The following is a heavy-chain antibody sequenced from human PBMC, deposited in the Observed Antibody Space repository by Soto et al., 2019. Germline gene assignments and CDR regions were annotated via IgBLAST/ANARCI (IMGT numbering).Heavy chain of an antibody. V-gene: IGHV4-34*01. Sequence: QVQLQQWGAGLLKPSETLSLTCAVYGGSFSGYYWSWFRQPPGKGLEWIGEINHSGSTNYNPSLKSRVTISVDTSKTQFSLKLSSVTAADTAVYYCASEDCSSTSCYGGGASGSDAFDIWGQGTMVTVSS. D-gene: IGHD2-2*01. CDR2: INHSGST. CDR3: ASEDCSSTSCYGGGASGSDAFDI. CDR1: GGSFSGYY. J-gene: IGHJ3*02.